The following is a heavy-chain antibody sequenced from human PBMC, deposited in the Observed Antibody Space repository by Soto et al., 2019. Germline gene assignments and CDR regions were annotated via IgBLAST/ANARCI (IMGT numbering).Heavy chain of an antibody. CDR3: ARTIAALLVGWYFDL. Sequence: QVQLVQSGAEVKKPGSSVKFSCKASGGTFSSYAISWVRQAPGQGLEWMGGIIPIFGTANYAQKFQGRVTITADESPSTAYMGLSRLRSEDTAVYYCARTIAALLVGWYFDLWGRGTLVTVSS. CDR2: IIPIFGTA. V-gene: IGHV1-69*01. D-gene: IGHD6-13*01. CDR1: GGTFSSYA. J-gene: IGHJ2*01.